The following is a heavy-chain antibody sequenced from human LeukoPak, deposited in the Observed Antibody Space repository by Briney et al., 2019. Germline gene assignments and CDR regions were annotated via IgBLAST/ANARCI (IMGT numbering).Heavy chain of an antibody. J-gene: IGHJ4*02. CDR1: GGSMSSYY. V-gene: IGHV4-59*08. CDR2: IYYSGST. CDR3: ARHYYGSGSTLDY. Sequence: SETLSLTCTVSGGSMSSYYWSGIRQPPGKGLEWIGYIYYSGSTNYNPSLKSRVTISVDTSKNQFSLKLSSVTAADTAVYYCARHYYGSGSTLDYWGQGTLVTVSS. D-gene: IGHD3-10*01.